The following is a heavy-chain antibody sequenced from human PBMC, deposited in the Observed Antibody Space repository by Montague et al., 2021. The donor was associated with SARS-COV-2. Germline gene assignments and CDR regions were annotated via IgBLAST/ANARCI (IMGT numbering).Heavy chain of an antibody. D-gene: IGHD1-26*01. Sequence: SLRLSCAASGFTFGDHGMSWVRQAPGKGLEWVSGINWNGGSTGYADSVKGRFTISRDNAKNSLYMQMNSLRVEDTALYYCARGIVGATVPLDYYYGMDVWGQGTTVTVSS. J-gene: IGHJ6*02. CDR2: INWNGGST. V-gene: IGHV3-20*04. CDR3: ARGIVGATVPLDYYYGMDV. CDR1: GFTFGDHG.